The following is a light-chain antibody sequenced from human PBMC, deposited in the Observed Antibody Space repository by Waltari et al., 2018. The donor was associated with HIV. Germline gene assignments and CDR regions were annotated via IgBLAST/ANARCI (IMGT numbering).Light chain of an antibody. CDR3: QQRVTWPHT. CDR2: DAS. V-gene: IGKV3-11*01. CDR1: QDVDRY. Sequence: EIVLTQSPATLSLSPGESASPSCRASQDVDRYLAWYQQRPGQPPRLLIYDASSRATGVPPRFSGGGSGTDFFLTINSLEPEDFAIYFCQQRVTWPHTFGQGT. J-gene: IGKJ2*01.